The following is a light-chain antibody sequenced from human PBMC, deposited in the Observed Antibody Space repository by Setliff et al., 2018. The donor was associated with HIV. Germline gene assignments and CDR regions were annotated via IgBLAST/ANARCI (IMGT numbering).Light chain of an antibody. CDR3: SSYTDSNTLE. J-gene: IGLJ3*02. CDR1: SSDVGGYIF. Sequence: QSALTQPASVSGSPGQSITISCTGTSSDVGGYIFVSWYQQHPGKVPKLIIYEVSNQPSGVSNRFSGSKSGNTASLTISGLQAEDEADYYCSSYTDSNTLEFGGGTKVTVL. V-gene: IGLV2-14*01. CDR2: EVS.